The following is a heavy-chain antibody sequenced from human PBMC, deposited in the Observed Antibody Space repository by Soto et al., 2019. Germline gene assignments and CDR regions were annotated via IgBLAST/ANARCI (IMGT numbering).Heavy chain of an antibody. CDR1: GFTFSTYY. V-gene: IGHV3-7*04. CDR2: IKQDGTEE. CDR3: ARGGNFYFY. D-gene: IGHD1-26*01. Sequence: EVQLVESGGGLVQPGGSLRLSCAASGFTFSTYYMSWVRQAPGKGLEWVANIKQDGTEENYVDSVKGRFTISRDNAKNSLYLQMNSLRAEDTAVYYCARGGNFYFYWGQGTLVTVSS. J-gene: IGHJ4*02.